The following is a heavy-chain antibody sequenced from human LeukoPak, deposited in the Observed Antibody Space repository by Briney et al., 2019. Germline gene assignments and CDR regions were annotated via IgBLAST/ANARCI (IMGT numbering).Heavy chain of an antibody. D-gene: IGHD6-13*01. CDR2: ISDSGDST. CDR3: AKRISWYGTVDY. V-gene: IGHV3-23*01. J-gene: IGHJ4*02. Sequence: GGSLRLSCAVSGFTFSIYAMSWVRQAPGKGLEWVSAISDSGDSTYYADSVKGRFTISRDNSKNTLFLQMNSLRAEDTAVYYCAKRISWYGTVDYWGQGTLVTVSS. CDR1: GFTFSIYA.